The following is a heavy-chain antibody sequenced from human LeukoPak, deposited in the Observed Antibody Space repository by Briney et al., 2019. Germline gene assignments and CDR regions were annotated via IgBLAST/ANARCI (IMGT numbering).Heavy chain of an antibody. CDR1: GGSISSYY. D-gene: IGHD4-11*01. J-gene: IGHJ4*02. CDR3: ARAGRVYSNYGYFDY. Sequence: PETLSLTCTVSGGSISSYYWSWIRQPPGKGLEWIGYIYYSGSTNYNPSLKSRVTISVDTSKNQFSLKLSSVTAADTAVYYCARAGRVYSNYGYFDYWGQGTLVTVSS. V-gene: IGHV4-59*01. CDR2: IYYSGST.